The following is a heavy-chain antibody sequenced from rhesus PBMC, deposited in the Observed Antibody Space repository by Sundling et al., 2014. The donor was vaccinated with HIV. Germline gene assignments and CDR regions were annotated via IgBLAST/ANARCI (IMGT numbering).Heavy chain of an antibody. CDR1: GASISNNY. CDR2: ISGSGGNT. Sequence: QVQLQESGPGLVKPSETLSLTCAVSGASISNNYWGWIRQSPGKGLEWIGRISGSGGNTDYNPSLKSRPTISTDTSKNQFSLKVKSVTAADTAVYYCARVDGLRGFDFWGQGLRVSVSP. J-gene: IGHJ3*01. CDR3: ARVDGLRGFDF. D-gene: IGHD2-39*01. V-gene: IGHV4-173*01.